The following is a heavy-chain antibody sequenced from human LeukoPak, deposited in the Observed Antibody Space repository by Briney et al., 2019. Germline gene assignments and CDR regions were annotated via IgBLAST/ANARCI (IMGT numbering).Heavy chain of an antibody. CDR3: AELGITLIGGV. V-gene: IGHV3-21*01. CDR2: ITSRGAYI. Sequence: GGSLRLSCAASGFTFNNYNMNWVRQAPGKALEGVASITSRGAYIFYADSVKGRFTISRDNAKNSLYLQMHSLRAEDTAVYYCAELGITLIGGVWGKGTKVTISS. J-gene: IGHJ6*04. D-gene: IGHD3-10*02. CDR1: GFTFNNYN.